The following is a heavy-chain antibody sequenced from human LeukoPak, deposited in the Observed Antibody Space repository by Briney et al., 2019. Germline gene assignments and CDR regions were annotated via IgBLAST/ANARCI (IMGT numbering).Heavy chain of an antibody. Sequence: GGSLRLSCAASGFTLSNYGMNWVRQAPGKGLEWVLGISGNGGITYNADSVEGRFTISRGNSKNTLYLQMNSLRAEDTALYYCAKQCDYGGNYYFDYWGQGTLVTVSS. V-gene: IGHV3-23*01. J-gene: IGHJ4*02. CDR2: ISGNGGIT. CDR1: GFTLSNYG. D-gene: IGHD4-23*01. CDR3: AKQCDYGGNYYFDY.